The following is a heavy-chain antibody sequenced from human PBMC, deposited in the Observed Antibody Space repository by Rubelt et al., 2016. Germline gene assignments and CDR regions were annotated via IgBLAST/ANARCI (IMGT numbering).Heavy chain of an antibody. CDR2: IWYDGGYK. V-gene: IGHV3-33*01. CDR1: GFTFRTYG. D-gene: IGHD1-7*01. CDR3: VRAPGTTVRFGFNP. J-gene: IGHJ5*02. Sequence: GGGVVQPGRSLRLSCAASGFTFRTYGMHWVRQAPGKGLEWVAVIWYDGGYKYNADSVQGRFTISRDNAKNTLYLQMTSLRADDTALYYCVRAPGTTVRFGFNPWGQGTLVTVSS.